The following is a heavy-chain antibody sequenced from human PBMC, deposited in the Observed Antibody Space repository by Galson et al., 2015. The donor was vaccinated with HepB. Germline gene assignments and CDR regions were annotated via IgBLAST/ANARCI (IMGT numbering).Heavy chain of an antibody. J-gene: IGHJ6*03. CDR2: ISAYNGNT. Sequence: SVKVSCKASGYTFTSYGISWVRQAPGQGLEWMGWISAYNGNTNYAQKLQGRVTMTTDTSTSTAYMELRSLRSDDTAVYYCARDGGPYYDFWSGYYTRYYYYYMDVWGKGTTVTVSS. V-gene: IGHV1-18*01. CDR1: GYTFTSYG. CDR3: ARDGGPYYDFWSGYYTRYYYYYMDV. D-gene: IGHD3-3*01.